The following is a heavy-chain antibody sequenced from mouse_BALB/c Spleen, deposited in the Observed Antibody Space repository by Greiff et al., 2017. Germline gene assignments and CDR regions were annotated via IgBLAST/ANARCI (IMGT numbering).Heavy chain of an antibody. V-gene: IGHV1-18*01. CDR2: INPNNGGT. D-gene: IGHD2-14*01. J-gene: IGHJ4*01. CDR1: GYTFTDYN. CDR3: ARPDGDYRYDRAMDY. Sequence: VQLQQSGAELMKPGASVKISCKASGYTFTDYNMDWVKQSHGKSLEWIGDINPNNGGTIYNQKFKGKATLTVDKSSSTAYMELRSLTSEDTAVYYCARPDGDYRYDRAMDYWGQGTSVTVSS.